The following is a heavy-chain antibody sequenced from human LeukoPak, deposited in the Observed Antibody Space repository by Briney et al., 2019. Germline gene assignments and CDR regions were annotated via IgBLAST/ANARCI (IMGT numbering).Heavy chain of an antibody. D-gene: IGHD6-13*01. Sequence: SVKVSCKASGGTFSSYAISWVRQAPGQGLEWMGGIIPIFGTANYAQKFQGRVTITADESTSTAYMELSSLTSEDTAVYYCATTPDIAAAGLDYSGQGILVTASS. CDR1: GGTFSSYA. CDR2: IIPIFGTA. V-gene: IGHV1-69*13. J-gene: IGHJ4*02. CDR3: ATTPDIAAAGLDY.